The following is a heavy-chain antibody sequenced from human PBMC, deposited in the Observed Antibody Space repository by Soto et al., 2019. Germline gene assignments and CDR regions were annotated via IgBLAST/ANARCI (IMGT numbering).Heavy chain of an antibody. J-gene: IGHJ6*02. CDR2: ISSSSSTI. CDR1: GFTFSSYS. Sequence: SLRLSCAASGFTFSSYSMNWVRQAPGKGLEWVSYISSSSSTIYYADSVKGRFTISRDNAKNSLYLQMNSLRDEDTAVYYCERPEYSSSSYGMDVWGQGTTVTVSS. V-gene: IGHV3-48*02. CDR3: ERPEYSSSSYGMDV. D-gene: IGHD6-6*01.